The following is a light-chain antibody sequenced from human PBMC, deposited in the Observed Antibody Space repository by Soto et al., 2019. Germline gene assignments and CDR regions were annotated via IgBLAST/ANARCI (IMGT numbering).Light chain of an antibody. CDR2: EVS. Sequence: QSALTQPASVSGSPGQSITISCIGSSSDVGGYNYVSWYQHHPGRVPKPMICEVSDRPSGVSSRFSGSKSGNTAYLTISGRQAEDEADYYCSSFSSTSTIVFGGGTKLTVL. V-gene: IGLV2-14*01. CDR1: SSDVGGYNY. CDR3: SSFSSTSTIV. J-gene: IGLJ2*01.